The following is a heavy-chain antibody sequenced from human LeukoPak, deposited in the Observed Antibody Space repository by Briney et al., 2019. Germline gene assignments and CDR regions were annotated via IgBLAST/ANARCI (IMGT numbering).Heavy chain of an antibody. D-gene: IGHD2-21*02. Sequence: ASVKVSCKASEYTFTSYDINWVRQATGQGLEWMGWMNPNSGNTGYAQKFQGRVTMTRDTSTSTVYMELSSLRSEDTAVYYCARSGSTTHCGGDCYLVQGHYYGMDVWGQGTTVTVSS. V-gene: IGHV1-8*01. J-gene: IGHJ6*02. CDR3: ARSGSTTHCGGDCYLVQGHYYGMDV. CDR2: MNPNSGNT. CDR1: EYTFTSYD.